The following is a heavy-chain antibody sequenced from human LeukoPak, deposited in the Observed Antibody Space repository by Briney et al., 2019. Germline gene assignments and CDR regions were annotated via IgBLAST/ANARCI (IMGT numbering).Heavy chain of an antibody. J-gene: IGHJ5*02. CDR3: ARFLYYGDYP. Sequence: SETLSLTCAVYGGSFSGYYWSWIRHPPGKGLEWIGEINHSGSTNYNPSLKSRVTISVDTSKNQFSLKLSSVTAADTAVYYCARFLYYGDYPWGQGTLVTVSS. CDR2: INHSGST. CDR1: GGSFSGYY. V-gene: IGHV4-34*01. D-gene: IGHD4-17*01.